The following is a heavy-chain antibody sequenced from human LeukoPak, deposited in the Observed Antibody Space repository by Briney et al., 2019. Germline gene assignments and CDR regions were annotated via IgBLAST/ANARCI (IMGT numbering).Heavy chain of an antibody. V-gene: IGHV3-23*01. CDR3: ARAPGGFHGDYSPIAY. CDR1: GFSFSNYA. D-gene: IGHD4-17*01. Sequence: GGSLRLSCAASGFSFSNYAVSWVRQAPGKGLEWVSGISGSGGTTYYADSVTGRFTIFRDNSDNTLYLQMNSLRADETAIYYCARAPGGFHGDYSPIAYWGQGTLVTVSS. J-gene: IGHJ4*02. CDR2: ISGSGGTT.